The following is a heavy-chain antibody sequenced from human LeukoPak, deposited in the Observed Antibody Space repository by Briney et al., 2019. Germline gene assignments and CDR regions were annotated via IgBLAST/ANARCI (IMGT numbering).Heavy chain of an antibody. CDR3: ARVTDTALDYFNGMDV. Sequence: PGGSLRLSCAASRFTFSRYSMNWVRQAPGKWLEWVSYTSSSDSTKYYADSVKGRFTISRDNAKNSLYLQMNSLRDEDTAVYYCARVTDTALDYFNGMDVWGQGTTVTVSS. J-gene: IGHJ6*02. D-gene: IGHD5-18*01. CDR1: RFTFSRYS. CDR2: TSSSDSTK. V-gene: IGHV3-48*02.